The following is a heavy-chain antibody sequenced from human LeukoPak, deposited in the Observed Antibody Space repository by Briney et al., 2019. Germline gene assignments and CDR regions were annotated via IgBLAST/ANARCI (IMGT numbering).Heavy chain of an antibody. CDR2: IRYDGSNK. Sequence: GGSLRLSCAASGFTFSSYGMRWVRQAPGKGLEWVAFIRYDGSNKYYADSVKGRFTISRDNSKNTLYLQMNSLRAEDTAVYYCAKDTIQLWLGDAFDIWGQGTMVTVSS. CDR1: GFTFSSYG. V-gene: IGHV3-30*02. CDR3: AKDTIQLWLGDAFDI. D-gene: IGHD5-18*01. J-gene: IGHJ3*02.